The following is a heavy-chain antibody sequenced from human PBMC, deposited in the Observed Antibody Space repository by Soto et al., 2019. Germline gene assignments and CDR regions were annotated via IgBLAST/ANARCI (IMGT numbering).Heavy chain of an antibody. CDR2: LYHTGNT. Sequence: PSETLSLTCAVSGGSISSGGYSWSWIRQPPGKGLEWIGYLYHTGNTYYNPSLESRVTISVDRSKNQFSLELTSVTAADTAVYYCARFRGTAILDYWGQGTLVTSPQ. V-gene: IGHV4-30-2*01. J-gene: IGHJ4*02. CDR1: GGSISSGGYS. CDR3: ARFRGTAILDY. D-gene: IGHD2-21*02.